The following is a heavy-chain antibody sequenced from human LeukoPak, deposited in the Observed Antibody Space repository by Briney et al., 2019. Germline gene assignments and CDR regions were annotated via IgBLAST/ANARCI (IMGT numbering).Heavy chain of an antibody. CDR1: GFTFSSYG. Sequence: GRSLRLSCAASGFTFSSYGMHWVRQAPGKGLEWVAVIWYDVSNKNYADSVKGRFTISRDNSKNTLYLQMNSLRADDTAVYYCAREEKPKGFDYWGQGTLVTVSS. J-gene: IGHJ4*02. CDR3: AREEKPKGFDY. CDR2: IWYDVSNK. V-gene: IGHV3-33*01.